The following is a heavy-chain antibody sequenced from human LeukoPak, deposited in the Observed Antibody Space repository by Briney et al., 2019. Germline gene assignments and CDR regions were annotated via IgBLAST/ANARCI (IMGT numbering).Heavy chain of an antibody. CDR1: GGSISSSSYY. D-gene: IGHD4-17*01. CDR3: ASPPQGVTTSGAFDI. V-gene: IGHV4-39*07. CDR2: IYYSGST. Sequence: SETLSLTCTVSGGSISSSSYYWGWIRQPPGKGLEWIGSIYYSGSTYYNPSLKSRVTISVDTSKNQFSLKLSSVTAADTAVYYCASPPQGVTTSGAFDIWGQGTMVTVSS. J-gene: IGHJ3*02.